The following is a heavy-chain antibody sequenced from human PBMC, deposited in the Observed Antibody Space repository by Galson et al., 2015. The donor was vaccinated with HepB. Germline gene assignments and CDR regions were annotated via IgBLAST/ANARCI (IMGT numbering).Heavy chain of an antibody. D-gene: IGHD1-26*01. Sequence: SLRLSCAASGFTFSSYGMSWVRQAPGKGLEWVSYISTGSSTKYYADSVKGRLTISRDNAKSSLYLQLNCLRDEDTAVYYCARSPGRRRVDPQPYYSDYWGQGPLVTVSS. CDR2: ISTGSSTK. CDR1: GFTFSSYG. J-gene: IGHJ4*02. CDR3: ARSPGRRRVDPQPYYSDY. V-gene: IGHV3-48*02.